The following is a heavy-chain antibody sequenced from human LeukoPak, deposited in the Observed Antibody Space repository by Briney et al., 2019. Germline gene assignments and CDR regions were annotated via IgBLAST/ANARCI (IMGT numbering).Heavy chain of an antibody. V-gene: IGHV1-2*06. CDR1: GYTSTGYY. CDR3: ARDFDWLPFDY. J-gene: IGHJ4*02. CDR2: INPNSGAT. D-gene: IGHD3-9*01. Sequence: ASVKVSCKTSGYTSTGYYVHWVRQAPGQGLEWMGRINPNSGATNYAQKFQGRVTMTTDTSISTAYMELSSLRFDDTAVYYCARDFDWLPFDYWGQGTLVTVSS.